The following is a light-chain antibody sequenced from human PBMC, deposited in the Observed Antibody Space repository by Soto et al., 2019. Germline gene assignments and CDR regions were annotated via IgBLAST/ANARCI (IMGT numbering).Light chain of an antibody. Sequence: DIQMTQTPTTRSASVGDRVTMTCRASQSISSWLAWYQQKPGKAPKLLIYKASSLESGVPSRFSGSGSGTEFTLTISSLQPDDFATYYCQQYNSYSGTFGQGTKVEIK. CDR2: KAS. CDR3: QQYNSYSGT. V-gene: IGKV1-5*03. J-gene: IGKJ1*01. CDR1: QSISSW.